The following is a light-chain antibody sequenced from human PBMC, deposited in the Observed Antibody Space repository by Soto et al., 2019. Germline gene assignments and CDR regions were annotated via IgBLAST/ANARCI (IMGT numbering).Light chain of an antibody. CDR3: AAWDDSLNGVV. J-gene: IGLJ2*01. CDR1: SSNIGSNT. Sequence: QSVLTQPPSASGTPGKRVTISCSGSSSNIGSNTVNWYQQLPGTAPKLLIYINNQRPSGVPDRFSGSKSGTSASLAISGLQSEDEADYYCAAWDDSLNGVVFGGGTKLTV. CDR2: INN. V-gene: IGLV1-44*01.